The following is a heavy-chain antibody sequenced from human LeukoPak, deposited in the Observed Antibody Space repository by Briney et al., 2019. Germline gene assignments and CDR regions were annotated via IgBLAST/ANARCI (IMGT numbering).Heavy chain of an antibody. D-gene: IGHD1-1*01. CDR3: ARVSWFPGTSYYYMDV. Sequence: SQTLSLTCTVSGDSISSGDYYWSWIRQPAGKGLEWIGRISSSGSTNYNPSLKSRVTISLDTSKNQFSLKLTSLTAADTAVYYCARVSWFPGTSYYYMDVWGKGTTVTVSS. CDR2: ISSSGST. V-gene: IGHV4-61*02. CDR1: GDSISSGDYY. J-gene: IGHJ6*03.